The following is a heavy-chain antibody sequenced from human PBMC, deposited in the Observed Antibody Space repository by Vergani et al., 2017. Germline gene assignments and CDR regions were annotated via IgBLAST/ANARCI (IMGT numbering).Heavy chain of an antibody. Sequence: EVQLVESGGGLVQPGRSLRLSCAASGFTFDDYAMHWVRQAPGKGLEWVSGISWNSGSIGYADSVKGRFTISRDNSKNTLYLQMNSLRAEDTAVYYCAKDNSQVGYYGRLDNWGQGTLVTVSS. CDR3: AKDNSQVGYYGRLDN. CDR1: GFTFDDYA. J-gene: IGHJ4*02. CDR2: ISWNSGSI. V-gene: IGHV3-9*01. D-gene: IGHD3-22*01.